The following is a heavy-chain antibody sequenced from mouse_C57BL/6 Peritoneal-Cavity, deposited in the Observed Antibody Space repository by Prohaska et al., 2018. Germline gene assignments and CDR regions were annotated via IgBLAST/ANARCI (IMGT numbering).Heavy chain of an antibody. CDR2: IYPNNGGN. Sequence: HGKSLAWIGYIYPNNGGNGYNQKFKGKATLTVDKSSSTAYMELRSLTSEDSAVYYCATGTYFDYWGQGTTLTVSS. CDR3: ATGTYFDY. V-gene: IGHV1-34*01. D-gene: IGHD4-1*01. J-gene: IGHJ2*01.